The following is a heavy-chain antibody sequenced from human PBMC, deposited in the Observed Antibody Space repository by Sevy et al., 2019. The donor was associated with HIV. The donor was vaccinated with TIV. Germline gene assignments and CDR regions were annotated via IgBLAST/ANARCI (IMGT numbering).Heavy chain of an antibody. Sequence: GGSLRLSCAASGFTFGSYAMHWVRQAPGKGLEWVAVISYDGSNKYYADSVKGRFTISRDNSKNTLYLQMNSLRAEDTAVYYCAGELRSSGYCSGVSCYSGSDEAFDIWGQGTMVTVSS. CDR3: AGELRSSGYCSGVSCYSGSDEAFDI. V-gene: IGHV3-30-3*01. D-gene: IGHD2-15*01. J-gene: IGHJ3*02. CDR2: ISYDGSNK. CDR1: GFTFGSYA.